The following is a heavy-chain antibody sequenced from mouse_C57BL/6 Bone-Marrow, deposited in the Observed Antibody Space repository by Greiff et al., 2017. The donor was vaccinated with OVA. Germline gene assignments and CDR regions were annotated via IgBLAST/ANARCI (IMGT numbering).Heavy chain of an antibody. V-gene: IGHV1-69*01. CDR3: ARRSTGYSDY. J-gene: IGHJ2*01. CDR2: IDPSDSYT. CDR1: GYTFTSYW. Sequence: VQLQQPGAELVMPGASVKLSCKASGYTFTSYWMHWVKQRPGQGLEWIGEIDPSDSYTNYNQKFKGKSTLTVDKSSSTAYMQLSSLTSEDSAVYYCARRSTGYSDYGGQGTTLTVSS. D-gene: IGHD3-2*02.